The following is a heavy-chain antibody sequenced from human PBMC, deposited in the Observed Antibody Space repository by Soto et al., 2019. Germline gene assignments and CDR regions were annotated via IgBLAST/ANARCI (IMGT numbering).Heavy chain of an antibody. CDR2: IWYDGSNK. D-gene: IGHD1-26*01. Sequence: GGSLRLSCAASGFTFSSYGMHWVRQAPGKGLEWVAVIWYDGSNKYYADSVKGRFTISRDNSKNTLYLQMNSLRAEDTAVYYCAREIGSGSYYLFDYWGQGTLVTVSS. CDR3: AREIGSGSYYLFDY. J-gene: IGHJ4*02. V-gene: IGHV3-33*01. CDR1: GFTFSSYG.